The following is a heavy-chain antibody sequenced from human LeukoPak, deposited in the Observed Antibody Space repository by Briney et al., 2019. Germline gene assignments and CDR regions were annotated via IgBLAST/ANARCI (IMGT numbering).Heavy chain of an antibody. CDR3: GKDLVPAVATPHYMDV. V-gene: IGHV3-30*02. D-gene: IGHD2-15*01. CDR2: IRDDGTNK. CDR1: GFTFSSYG. Sequence: GGSLRLSCAASGFTFSSYGVHWVRQAPGKGLEWVTFIRDDGTNKYYADSVKGRFTISRDNFKNTLYLQMNSLRAEDTAVYYCGKDLVPAVATPHYMDVWGKGTTVTISS. J-gene: IGHJ6*03.